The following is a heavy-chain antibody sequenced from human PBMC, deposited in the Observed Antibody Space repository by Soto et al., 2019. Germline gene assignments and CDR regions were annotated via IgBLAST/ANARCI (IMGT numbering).Heavy chain of an antibody. CDR2: IYHGGTT. D-gene: IGHD2-2*01. V-gene: IGHV4-38-2*02. Sequence: PSETLSPTCTVSGYSISSGSYWGWIRQPPGKGPEWIASIYHGGTTFYNPSLTSRITISVGTSHNQFSLNLRSVTAADSAVYYCASVFVMVVAGSTFVHWGPGTRVTV. CDR3: ASVFVMVVAGSTFVH. J-gene: IGHJ4*01. CDR1: GYSISSGSY.